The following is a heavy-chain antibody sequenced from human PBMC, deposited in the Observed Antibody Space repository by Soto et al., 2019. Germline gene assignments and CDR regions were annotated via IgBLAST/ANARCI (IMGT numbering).Heavy chain of an antibody. Sequence: SVKVSCKASGGTFSSYAISWVQQAPGQGLEWMGGIIPIFGTANYAQKFQGRVTITADESTSTAYMELSSLRSEDTAVYYCARDLRGYCSSTRCQRFDPWGQGNLVTVSS. CDR2: IIPIFGTA. CDR1: GGTFSSYA. V-gene: IGHV1-69*13. D-gene: IGHD2-2*01. CDR3: ARDLRGYCSSTRCQRFDP. J-gene: IGHJ5*02.